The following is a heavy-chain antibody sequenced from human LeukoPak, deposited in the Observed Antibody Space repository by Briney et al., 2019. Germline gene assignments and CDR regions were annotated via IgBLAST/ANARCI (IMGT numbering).Heavy chain of an antibody. CDR2: INPSGDTT. CDR1: VDTFTSHY. J-gene: IGHJ5*02. CDR3: ARDLSYSDSYWWLDP. D-gene: IGHD4-11*01. V-gene: IGHV1-46*01. Sequence: ASVKVSCKASVDTFTSHYLHCVREAPGQGLEWRGVINPSGDTTHYGQKLQGRVTITNDTYTSTLYMELSSLKSEDTAVYSCARDLSYSDSYWWLDPWGQGTLVTVSS.